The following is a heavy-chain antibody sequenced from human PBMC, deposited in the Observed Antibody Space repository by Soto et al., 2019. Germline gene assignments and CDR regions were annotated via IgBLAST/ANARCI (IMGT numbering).Heavy chain of an antibody. CDR1: GGSFSGYY. V-gene: IGHV4-34*01. Sequence: PSETLSLTCAVYGGSFSGYYWSWIRQPPGKGLEWIGEINHSGSTNYNPSLKSRVTISVDTSKNQFSLKLSSVTAADTAVHYCGSMVRGRSWLVSYNAYSGQGTLVPVSS. D-gene: IGHD3-10*01. CDR3: GSMVRGRSWLVSYNAY. CDR2: INHSGST. J-gene: IGHJ1*01.